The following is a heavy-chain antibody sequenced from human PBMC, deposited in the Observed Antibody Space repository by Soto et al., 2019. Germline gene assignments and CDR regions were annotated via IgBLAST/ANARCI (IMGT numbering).Heavy chain of an antibody. CDR1: GFTFSNAW. D-gene: IGHD3-16*02. CDR2: IRSKTDGGTT. CDR3: TTEDTYYDYVWGSYRYLSWFDP. Sequence: GGSLRLSCAASGFTFSNAWMSWVRQAPGKGLEWVGRIRSKTDGGTTDYAAPVKGRFTISRDDSKNTLYLQMNSLKTEDTAVYYCTTEDTYYDYVWGSYRYLSWFDPWGQGTLVTVSS. J-gene: IGHJ5*02. V-gene: IGHV3-15*01.